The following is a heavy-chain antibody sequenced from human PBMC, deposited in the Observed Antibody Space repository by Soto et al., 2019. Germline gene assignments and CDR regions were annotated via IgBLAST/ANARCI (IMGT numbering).Heavy chain of an antibody. CDR2: ISSTSSSI. J-gene: IGHJ4*02. V-gene: IGHV3-21*01. CDR1: GFTFSIYG. CDR3: ARAPIDY. Sequence: GGSLRLSXVASGFTFSIYGMNWVRQVPGKGLEWLSFISSTSSSINYADSVKGRFTVSRDNAKNSLYLQVNNLRAEDTAVYYCARAPIDYWGRGTLVTVSS.